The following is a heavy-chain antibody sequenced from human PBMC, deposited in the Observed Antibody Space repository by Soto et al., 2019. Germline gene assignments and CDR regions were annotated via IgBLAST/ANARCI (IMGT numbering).Heavy chain of an antibody. CDR1: GGSISSGGYS. CDR3: AAGGGLPRYY. V-gene: IGHV4-30-2*01. Sequence: QLQLQESGSGLVKPSQTLSLTCAVSGGSISSGGYSWSWIRQPPGKGLEWSGYIYHSGSTYYNPSLKRRVTIAVDRSKNQFSLKLSSVTAADTAVYYCAAGGGLPRYYWGQGTLVTVSS. J-gene: IGHJ4*02. CDR2: IYHSGST. D-gene: IGHD5-12*01.